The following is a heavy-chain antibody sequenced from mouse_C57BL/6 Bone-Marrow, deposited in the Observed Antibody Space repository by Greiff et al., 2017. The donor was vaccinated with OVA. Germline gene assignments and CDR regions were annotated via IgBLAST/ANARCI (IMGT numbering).Heavy chain of an antibody. J-gene: IGHJ4*01. CDR1: GFNIKDYY. CDR3: ARWYYGSSQYYYAMDY. Sequence: EVKLVESGAELVKPGASVKLSCTASGFNIKDYYMHWVKQRTEQGLEWIGRIDPEDGETKYAPKFQGKATITADTSSNTAYLQLSSLTSEDTAVYYCARWYYGSSQYYYAMDYWGQGTSVTVSS. CDR2: IDPEDGET. V-gene: IGHV14-2*01. D-gene: IGHD1-1*01.